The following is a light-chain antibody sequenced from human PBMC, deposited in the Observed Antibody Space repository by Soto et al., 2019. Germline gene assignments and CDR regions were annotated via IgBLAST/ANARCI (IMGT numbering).Light chain of an antibody. Sequence: QSALTQPPSVSGSPGQSVTISCTGTSTDFVRYNHVSWYQQPPGTAPKLMIYEVSKRPSGVPDRFSGSKSGNTASLTISGLQAADEADYYCSLYTSENAYVFGAGTKLTVL. CDR3: SLYTSENAYV. J-gene: IGLJ1*01. V-gene: IGLV2-18*01. CDR2: EVS. CDR1: STDFVRYNH.